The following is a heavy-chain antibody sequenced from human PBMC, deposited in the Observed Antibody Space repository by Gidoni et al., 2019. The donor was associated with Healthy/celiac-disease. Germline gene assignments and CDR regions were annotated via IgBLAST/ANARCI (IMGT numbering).Heavy chain of an antibody. CDR2: ISSSGSYI. J-gene: IGHJ6*02. CDR3: ARDWGGDYGDYYGMDV. Sequence: EVQLVESGGGLVKPGGSLRRSCAASGFNFSSYSMNWVRQAPGKGLEWVSSISSSGSYIYYADSVKGRFTISRDNAKNSLYLQMNSLRAEDTAVYYCARDWGGDYGDYYGMDVWGQGTTVTVSS. CDR1: GFNFSSYS. D-gene: IGHD4-17*01. V-gene: IGHV3-21*01.